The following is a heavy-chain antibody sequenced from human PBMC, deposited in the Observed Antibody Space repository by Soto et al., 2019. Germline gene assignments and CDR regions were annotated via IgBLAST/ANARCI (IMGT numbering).Heavy chain of an antibody. CDR2: IYPGDSDT. CDR1: GYSFTSYW. D-gene: IGHD2-21*02. V-gene: IGHV5-51*01. Sequence: PGESLKISCKSSGYSFTSYWIGWVRQMPGKGLEWMGIIYPGDSDTRYSPSFQGQVTISADKSISTAYLQWSSLKASDTAMYYCARVSTVTYYYYYGMDVWGQGTTVTVSS. J-gene: IGHJ6*02. CDR3: ARVSTVTYYYYYGMDV.